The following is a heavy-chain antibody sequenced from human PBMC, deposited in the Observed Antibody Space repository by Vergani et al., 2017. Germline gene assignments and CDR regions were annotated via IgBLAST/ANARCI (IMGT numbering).Heavy chain of an antibody. CDR1: GFTFSSYS. Sequence: EVQLVESGGGLVKPGGSLRLSCAASGFTFSSYSMNWVRQAPGKGLEWVSYISSSSSYTNYADSVKGRFTISRDNAKNSLYLQMNSLRAEDTAVYYCAKGLWFGELSPIDYWGQGTLVTVSS. D-gene: IGHD3-10*01. CDR3: AKGLWFGELSPIDY. CDR2: ISSSSSYT. V-gene: IGHV3-21*05. J-gene: IGHJ4*02.